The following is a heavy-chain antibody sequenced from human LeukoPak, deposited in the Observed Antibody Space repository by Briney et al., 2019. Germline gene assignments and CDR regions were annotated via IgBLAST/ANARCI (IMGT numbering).Heavy chain of an antibody. D-gene: IGHD3-10*01. CDR2: ISGSGGGT. CDR3: AKDFCGSGSPYHFDY. V-gene: IGHV3-23*01. J-gene: IGHJ4*02. CDR1: GFTFSSYA. Sequence: PGGSLRLSRAASGFTFSSYAMYWVRQAPGKGLEWVSAISGSGGGTYYADSVKGRFTISRDNSKNTLYLQMTSLRAEDTAVYYCAKDFCGSGSPYHFDYWGQGTLVTVSS.